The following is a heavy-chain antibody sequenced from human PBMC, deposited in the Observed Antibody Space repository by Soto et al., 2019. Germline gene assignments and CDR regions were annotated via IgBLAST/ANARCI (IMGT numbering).Heavy chain of an antibody. CDR1: GYTFTDWD. V-gene: IGHV1-8*01. J-gene: IGHJ4*02. Sequence: ASVNVSCKASGYTFTDWDVNWVRQVTGQGLEWMGCISPKRGETGYSQKFQGRFTMTRDTSISTVYMELNNLESEDTGVYYCARGIEQGYDYGGQGTLVTVSS. D-gene: IGHD2-15*01. CDR3: ARGIEQGYDY. CDR2: ISPKRGET.